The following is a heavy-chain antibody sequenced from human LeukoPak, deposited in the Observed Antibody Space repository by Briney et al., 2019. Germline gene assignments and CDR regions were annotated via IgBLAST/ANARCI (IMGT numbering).Heavy chain of an antibody. V-gene: IGHV4-59*08. CDR2: IYYSGST. D-gene: IGHD3-16*01. J-gene: IGHJ6*02. Sequence: SETLSLTCTVSGGSISSYYWSWIRQPPGKGLEWIGYIYYSGSTNYNPSLKSRVTISVDTSKNQSSLKLSSVTAADTAVYYCARHTLGPSSGMDVWGQGTTVTVSS. CDR1: GGSISSYY. CDR3: ARHTLGPSSGMDV.